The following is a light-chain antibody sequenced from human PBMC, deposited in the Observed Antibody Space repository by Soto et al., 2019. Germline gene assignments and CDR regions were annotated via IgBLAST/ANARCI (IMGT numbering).Light chain of an antibody. J-gene: IGLJ1*01. CDR2: EVS. Sequence: QSALTQPASVSGSPGQSITISCTGTSSDVGGYNYVSWYQQHPGKAPQLMIYEVSNRPSGVSNRFSGSKSGNTASLTISGLQAEDEGDYYCSSYTSSSTYVFGTGTKLTVL. V-gene: IGLV2-14*01. CDR3: SSYTSSSTYV. CDR1: SSDVGGYNY.